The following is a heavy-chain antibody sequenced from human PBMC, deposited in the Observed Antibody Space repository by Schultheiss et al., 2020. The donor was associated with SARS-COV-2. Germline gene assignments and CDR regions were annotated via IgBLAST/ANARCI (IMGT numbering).Heavy chain of an antibody. CDR1: GGSFSGYY. D-gene: IGHD3-16*01. CDR2: INNSGNT. Sequence: SQTLSLTCAVYGGSFSGYYWSWVRQVPGKGLEWIGEINNSGNTNYNPSLVSRVTISIDTSRDQFFLRLITVTAADTAVYYCARGETSWGYYYGMDVWGRGIAVTVSS. V-gene: IGHV4-34*01. J-gene: IGHJ6*02. CDR3: ARGETSWGYYYGMDV.